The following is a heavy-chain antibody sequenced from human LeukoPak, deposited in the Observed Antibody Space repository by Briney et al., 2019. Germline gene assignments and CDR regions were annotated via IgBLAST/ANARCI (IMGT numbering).Heavy chain of an antibody. CDR1: GFTFSTYW. D-gene: IGHD6-13*01. V-gene: IGHV3-74*01. CDR2: VNGDGSST. CDR3: ARDGIAAVDFDY. Sequence: GGSLRLSCAASGFTFSTYWMHWVRHAPGKGLVWVSRVNGDGSSTNYADSVKGRFTISRDNAKNTLYLQMNSLRAEDTAVYYCARDGIAAVDFDYWGQGILVAVSS. J-gene: IGHJ4*02.